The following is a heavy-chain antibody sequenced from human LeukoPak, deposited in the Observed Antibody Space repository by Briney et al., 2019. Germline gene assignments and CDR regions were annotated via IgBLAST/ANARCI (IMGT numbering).Heavy chain of an antibody. CDR2: ISYSGGT. Sequence: SETLSLTCTVSGDSISSFQWSWIRQPPGKGLEWIGYISYSGGTMYNPSLRSRVTISIDTSKNQFSLKLSSVTAADTAVYYCARVGRGDHTWGSYSFDYWGQGTLVTVSS. V-gene: IGHV4-59*01. J-gene: IGHJ4*02. CDR1: GDSISSFQ. CDR3: ARVGRGDHTWGSYSFDY. D-gene: IGHD3-16*01.